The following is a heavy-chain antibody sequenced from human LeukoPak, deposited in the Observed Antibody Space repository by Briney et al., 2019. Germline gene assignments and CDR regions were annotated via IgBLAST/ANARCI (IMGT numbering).Heavy chain of an antibody. CDR3: AKDFAVLAAAGTGPYDY. CDR2: ISGDGGST. Sequence: SGGPLRLSCAVWGFTFDDYAMHWVRDARGKGVEWVSLISGDGGSTYYGDSVEGRFTISRDNREKSVYLQMNSLRTEDTGLYYCAKDFAVLAAAGTGPYDYWGQGTLVTVS. V-gene: IGHV3-43*02. D-gene: IGHD6-13*01. J-gene: IGHJ4*02. CDR1: GFTFDDYA.